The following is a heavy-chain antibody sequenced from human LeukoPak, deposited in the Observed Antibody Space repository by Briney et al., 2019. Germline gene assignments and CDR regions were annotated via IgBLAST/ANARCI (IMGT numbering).Heavy chain of an antibody. CDR2: ISAFNGET. V-gene: IGHV1-18*01. CDR3: ARDPSNTSGRYTYFDY. J-gene: IGHJ4*02. Sequence: GASVKVSCKTYGYTFTSHGISWVRQAPGQGLEWMGWISAFNGETHYAQNLQGRVTMTTDTSTSTAYMELRSLRSDDTAVYYCARDPSNTSGRYTYFDYWGQGTLVTVFS. D-gene: IGHD3-16*02. CDR1: GYTFTSHG.